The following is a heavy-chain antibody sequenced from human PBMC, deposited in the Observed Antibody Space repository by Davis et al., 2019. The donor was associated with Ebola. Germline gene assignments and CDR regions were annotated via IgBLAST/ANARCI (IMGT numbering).Heavy chain of an antibody. J-gene: IGHJ1*01. Sequence: ASVKVSCKASGYSFKNYAISWVRQAPGQGLEWMGWISAYNGNTNYAQKLQGRVTMTTDTSTSTAYMELRSLRSDDTAVYYCAREVYDYVWGSYRQGYFQHWGQGTLVTVSS. CDR1: GYSFKNYA. CDR2: ISAYNGNT. CDR3: AREVYDYVWGSYRQGYFQH. V-gene: IGHV1-18*01. D-gene: IGHD3-16*02.